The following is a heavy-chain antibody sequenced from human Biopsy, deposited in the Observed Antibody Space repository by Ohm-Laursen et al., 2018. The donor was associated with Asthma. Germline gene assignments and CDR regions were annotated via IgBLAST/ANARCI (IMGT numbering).Heavy chain of an antibody. CDR2: ISVYNGNT. J-gene: IGHJ6*02. CDR3: ARAVDYSHYYGIDV. CDR1: GYAFNSAG. V-gene: IGHV1-18*01. Sequence: ASVKVSYKTSGYAFNSAGITWVRQAPGQGLEWMGWISVYNGNTKVAQKLQDRVTMITDTSASTAYMELRSLRSDDTAVYFCARAVDYSHYYGIDVWGQGTTVTVS. D-gene: IGHD3-10*01.